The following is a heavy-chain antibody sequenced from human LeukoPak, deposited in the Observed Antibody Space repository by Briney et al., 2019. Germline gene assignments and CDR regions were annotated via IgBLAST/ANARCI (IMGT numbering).Heavy chain of an antibody. V-gene: IGHV1-2*02. CDR2: INSNSGDT. Sequence: ASVKVSCKASGYTFTGYYMHWVRQAPGQGLEWMGWINSNSGDTNYAQKFQSRDTLSRDTSISTAYMELSRLRSDDTAVYYCARIRLSGGTKIHDHIDYWGQGSLVTV. D-gene: IGHD6-19*01. CDR3: ARIRLSGGTKIHDHIDY. J-gene: IGHJ4*02. CDR1: GYTFTGYY.